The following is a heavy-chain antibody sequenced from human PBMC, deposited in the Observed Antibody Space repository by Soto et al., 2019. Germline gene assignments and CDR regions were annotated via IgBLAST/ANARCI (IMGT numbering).Heavy chain of an antibody. J-gene: IGHJ3*02. Sequence: GGSLRLSCAASGFTFSSYAMHWVRQAPGKGLEWVAVISYDGSNKYYADSVKGRFTISRDNSKNTLYLQMNSLRAEDTAVYYCARVGSKTITAFDIWGQGTMVTVSS. D-gene: IGHD5-12*01. CDR2: ISYDGSNK. CDR3: ARVGSKTITAFDI. V-gene: IGHV3-30-3*01. CDR1: GFTFSSYA.